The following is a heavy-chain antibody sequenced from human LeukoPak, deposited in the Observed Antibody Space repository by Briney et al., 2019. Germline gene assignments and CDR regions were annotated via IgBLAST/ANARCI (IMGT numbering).Heavy chain of an antibody. CDR3: ARDLYYYGSGSFDY. D-gene: IGHD3-10*01. CDR2: IKQDGSEK. CDR1: GFTFSSYW. Sequence: PGGSLRLSCAASGFTFSSYWMSWVRQAPGKGLEWVANIKQDGSEKYYVDSVKGRFTISRDNAKNSLYLQMNSLRAEDTAVYYRARDLYYYGSGSFDYWGQGTLVTVSS. V-gene: IGHV3-7*01. J-gene: IGHJ4*02.